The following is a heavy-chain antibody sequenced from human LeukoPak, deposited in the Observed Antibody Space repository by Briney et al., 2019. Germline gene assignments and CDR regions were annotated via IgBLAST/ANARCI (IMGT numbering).Heavy chain of an antibody. D-gene: IGHD6-19*01. CDR3: ARAGIAVAGTKYYYGMDV. Sequence: SETLSLACTVSGGSISSGGYYWSWIRQHPGKGLEWIGYIYYSGSTYYNPSLKSRVTISVDTSKNQFSLKLSSVTAADTAVYYCARAGIAVAGTKYYYGMDVWGQGTTVTVSS. J-gene: IGHJ6*02. V-gene: IGHV4-31*03. CDR1: GGSISSGGYY. CDR2: IYYSGST.